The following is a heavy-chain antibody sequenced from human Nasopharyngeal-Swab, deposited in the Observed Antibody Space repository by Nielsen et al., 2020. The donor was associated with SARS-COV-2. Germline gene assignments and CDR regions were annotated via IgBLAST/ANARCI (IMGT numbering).Heavy chain of an antibody. D-gene: IGHD3-10*01. CDR3: AGYGSGRKRDY. CDR2: ISSSSSYI. CDR1: GFTFSSYS. V-gene: IGHV3-21*01. Sequence: GESLKISCAASGFTFSSYSMNWVRQAPGKGLEWVSSISSSSSYIYYADSVKGRFTISRDNAKNSLYLQMNSLRAEDTAVYYCAGYGSGRKRDYWGQGTLVTVSS. J-gene: IGHJ4*02.